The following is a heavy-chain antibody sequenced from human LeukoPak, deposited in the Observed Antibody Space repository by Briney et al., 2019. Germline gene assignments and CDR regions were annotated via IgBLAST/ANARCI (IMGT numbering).Heavy chain of an antibody. CDR1: GFTFSSYP. Sequence: PGGSLRLSCAASGFTFSSYPMHWVRQAPGEGLEWLAVISYDESNKYYADSVKGRFTVSRDNSKNTLYLQMNSLRAEDTAVYYCARDDSSSAWRYCFDYWGQGTLVTVSS. J-gene: IGHJ4*02. D-gene: IGHD6-19*01. CDR2: ISYDESNK. CDR3: ARDDSSSAWRYCFDY. V-gene: IGHV3-30-3*01.